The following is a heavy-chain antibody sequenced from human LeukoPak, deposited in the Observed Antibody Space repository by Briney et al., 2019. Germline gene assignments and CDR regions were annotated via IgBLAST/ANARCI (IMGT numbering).Heavy chain of an antibody. J-gene: IGHJ4*02. CDR2: IYHSGNT. CDR1: GDSGSTSNYY. Sequence: SETLSLTCTVFGDSGSTSNYYWGWIRQPPGKGLEWIGSIYHSGNTYYNPSLKSRLTISLDTSKNHFSLKLSSVTAADTAVYYCARGPNQARSWPYTYYFDYWGQGTLVTVSS. CDR3: ARGPNQARSWPYTYYFDY. D-gene: IGHD6-13*01. V-gene: IGHV4-39*07.